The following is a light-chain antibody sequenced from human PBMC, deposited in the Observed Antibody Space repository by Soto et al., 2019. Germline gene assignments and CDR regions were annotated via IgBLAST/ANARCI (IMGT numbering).Light chain of an antibody. J-gene: IGKJ1*01. CDR2: DAS. CDR3: QQYGSSPNT. Sequence: EIVLTQSPGTLSLSPGEGATLSCRASQIVTGDYLARYQQKPGQAPRLLMYDASTRATGIPDRFSGSGSGTDFTLTISRLEPEDFAVYYCQQYGSSPNTFGQGTKVDIK. V-gene: IGKV3-20*01. CDR1: QIVTGDY.